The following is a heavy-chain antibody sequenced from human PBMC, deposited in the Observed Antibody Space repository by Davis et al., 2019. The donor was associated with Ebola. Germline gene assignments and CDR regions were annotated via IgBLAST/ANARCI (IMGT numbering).Heavy chain of an antibody. D-gene: IGHD2-2*01. V-gene: IGHV5-51*01. CDR2: IYPGDSDT. CDR3: ARQGYCNSTSCNNWFDS. Sequence: GESLKISCKGSGYNFDKYWIGWVRQMPGKGLEWMGIIYPGDSDTIYSPSFQGQVTISADKSISTAYVQWSSLKASDTAMYYCARQGYCNSTSCNNWFDSWGQGTLVTVSS. J-gene: IGHJ5*01. CDR1: GYNFDKYW.